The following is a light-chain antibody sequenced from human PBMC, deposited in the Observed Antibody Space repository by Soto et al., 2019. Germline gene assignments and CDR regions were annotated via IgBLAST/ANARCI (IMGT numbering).Light chain of an antibody. Sequence: QPVSVSGSPGQSITISCTGTSSDVGGYNYVSWYQQHPGKGPKLMIYEVTNRPSGVSFRFSGSKSGNTASLTISGLQAEDEADYYCSSYTAINTVTFGGGTKLTVL. CDR3: SSYTAINTVT. CDR2: EVT. CDR1: SSDVGGYNY. J-gene: IGLJ2*01. V-gene: IGLV2-14*01.